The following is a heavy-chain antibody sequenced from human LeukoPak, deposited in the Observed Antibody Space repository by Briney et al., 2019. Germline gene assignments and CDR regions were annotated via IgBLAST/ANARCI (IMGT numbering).Heavy chain of an antibody. D-gene: IGHD5-24*01. V-gene: IGHV4-31*03. CDR3: ARADMATVFDF. J-gene: IGHJ4*02. Sequence: SETLSLTCTVSGGSISSGGYYWSWIRQHPGKGLEWIGYISYSGSTYYNPSLKTRLTISVDTSKNQFSLKLDSVTAADTAFYYCARADMATVFDFWGRGTLVTVSS. CDR1: GGSISSGGYY. CDR2: ISYSGST.